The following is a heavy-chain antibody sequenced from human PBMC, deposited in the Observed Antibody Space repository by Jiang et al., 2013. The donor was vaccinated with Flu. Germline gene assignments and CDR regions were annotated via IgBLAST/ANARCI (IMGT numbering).Heavy chain of an antibody. J-gene: IGHJ4*02. CDR1: GYSFTSNW. Sequence: VQLVESGAEVKKPGESLKISCKGSGYSFTSNWIGWVRQMPGKGLEWMGIIYPGDSDIRYSPSFQGQVAMSADKSISTAYLQWSSLKASDTAMYFCARAGGDDTADGYFDYWGQGTLVTVSS. V-gene: IGHV5-51*03. CDR3: ARAGGDDTADGYFDY. CDR2: IYPGDSDI. D-gene: IGHD2-21*02.